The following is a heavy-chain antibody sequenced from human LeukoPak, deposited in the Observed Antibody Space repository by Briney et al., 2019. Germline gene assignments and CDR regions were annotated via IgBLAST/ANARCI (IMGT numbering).Heavy chain of an antibody. CDR3: ARGPPDYYDILTGYYEPLIDY. CDR2: INPNSGGT. CDR1: GYTFTGYY. Sequence: GASVKVSCKASGYTFTGYYMHWVRQAPGQGLEWMGWINPNSGGTNYAQKFQGRVTMTRDTSISTAHMELSRLRSDDTAVYYCARGPPDYYDILTGYYEPLIDYWGQGTLVTVSS. V-gene: IGHV1-2*02. J-gene: IGHJ4*02. D-gene: IGHD3-9*01.